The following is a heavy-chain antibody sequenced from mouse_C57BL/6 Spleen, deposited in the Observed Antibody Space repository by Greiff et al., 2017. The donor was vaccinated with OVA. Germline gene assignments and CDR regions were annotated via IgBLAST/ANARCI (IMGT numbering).Heavy chain of an antibody. CDR2: ISDGGSYT. CDR3: ARGGRYFDY. J-gene: IGHJ2*01. CDR1: GFTFSSYA. Sequence: EVMLVESGGGLVKPGGSLKLSCAASGFTFSSYAMSWVRQTPEKRLEWVATISDGGSYTYYPDNVKGRFTISRDNAKNNLYLQMSHLKSEDTAMYYCARGGRYFDYWGQGTTLTVSS. V-gene: IGHV5-4*03.